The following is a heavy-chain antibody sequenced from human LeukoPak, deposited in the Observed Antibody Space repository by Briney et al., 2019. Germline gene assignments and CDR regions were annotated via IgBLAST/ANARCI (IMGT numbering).Heavy chain of an antibody. CDR2: INGNSGAT. J-gene: IGHJ5*02. V-gene: IGHV1-2*02. Sequence: ASVKVSCKASGYTFIAYYMHWFRQAPGQGLEWMGRINGNSGATDYAQRFQGRVTLTTDTSVSTVYMDLSGLTSDDTAVYYCARVAVTGFPGFVLWGQGTLVTVSS. CDR3: ARVAVTGFPGFVL. D-gene: IGHD6-19*01. CDR1: GYTFIAYY.